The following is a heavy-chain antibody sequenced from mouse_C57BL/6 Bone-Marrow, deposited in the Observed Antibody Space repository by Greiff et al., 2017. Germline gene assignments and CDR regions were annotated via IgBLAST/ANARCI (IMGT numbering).Heavy chain of an antibody. J-gene: IGHJ2*01. V-gene: IGHV1-82*01. CDR1: GYAFSSSW. CDR2: IYPGDGDT. D-gene: IGHD1-1*01. CDR3: SRFKDSYGSILDFDY. Sequence: QVQLKQSGPELVKPGASVKISCKASGYAFSSSWMNWVKQRPGKGLEWIGRIYPGDGDTNYNGKFKGKATLTADKSSSTAYMQLRSLTSEDPAVYFCSRFKDSYGSILDFDYWGQGTTLSVSS.